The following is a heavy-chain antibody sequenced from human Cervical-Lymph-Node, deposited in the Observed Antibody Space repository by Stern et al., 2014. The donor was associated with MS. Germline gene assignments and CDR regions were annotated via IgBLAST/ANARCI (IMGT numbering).Heavy chain of an antibody. Sequence: EMQLVESGGGLVQPGGSLRLSCAASGFTVSSNYMSWVRQAPGKGLEWVSVIYSGGSTYYADSVKGRFTISRHNSKNTLYLQMNSLRAEDTAVYYCARDAPPTAMPDYYYYGMDVWGQGTTVTVSS. CDR3: ARDAPPTAMPDYYYYGMDV. CDR1: GFTVSSNY. D-gene: IGHD5-18*01. V-gene: IGHV3-53*04. J-gene: IGHJ6*02. CDR2: IYSGGST.